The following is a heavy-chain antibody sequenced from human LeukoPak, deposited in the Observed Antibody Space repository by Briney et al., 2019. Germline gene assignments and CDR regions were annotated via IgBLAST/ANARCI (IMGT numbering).Heavy chain of an antibody. CDR1: GYSISSGYY. J-gene: IGHJ4*02. CDR2: IYHSGST. Sequence: SETLSLTCAVSGYSISSGYYWGWIRQPPGKGLEWVGSIYHSGSTYYNPSLKSRVTISVDTSKNQFSLKLSSVTAADTAVYYCARLILGITVTTPDYWGQGTLVTVSS. CDR3: ARLILGITVTTPDY. V-gene: IGHV4-38-2*01. D-gene: IGHD4-11*01.